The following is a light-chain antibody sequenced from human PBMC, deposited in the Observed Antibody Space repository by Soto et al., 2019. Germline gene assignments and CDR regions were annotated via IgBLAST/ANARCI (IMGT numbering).Light chain of an antibody. CDR1: SSDVGGSNY. CDR3: SSFTTTDTWV. Sequence: QSVLTQPASVSGSPRQSITITCTGTSSDVGGSNYVSWQQQRPGKVPKLIIYAVTNRPSGVSTRFSGSKSGNTAFLTISALQAENDADYYCSSFTTTDTWVFGGGTKLTVL. CDR2: AVT. J-gene: IGLJ3*02. V-gene: IGLV2-14*01.